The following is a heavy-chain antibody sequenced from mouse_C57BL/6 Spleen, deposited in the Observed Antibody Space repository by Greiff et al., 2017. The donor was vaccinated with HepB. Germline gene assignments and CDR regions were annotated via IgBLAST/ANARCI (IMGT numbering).Heavy chain of an antibody. V-gene: IGHV14-2*01. CDR3: TMVTTKNYFDV. J-gene: IGHJ1*03. CDR1: GFNIKDYY. Sequence: EVQLQQSGAELVKPGASVKLSCTASGFNIKDYYMHWVKQRTEQGLEWIGRIDPEDGETKYAPNFQGKATITADTSPNTAYLQLSSLTSENTAVYYCTMVTTKNYFDVWGTGTTVTVSS. D-gene: IGHD2-2*01. CDR2: IDPEDGET.